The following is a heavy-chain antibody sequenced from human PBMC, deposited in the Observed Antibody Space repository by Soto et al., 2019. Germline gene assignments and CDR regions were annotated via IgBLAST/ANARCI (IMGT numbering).Heavy chain of an antibody. CDR1: GFTFSSYA. Sequence: PGGSLRLSCAASGFTFSSYAMHWVRQAPGKGLEWVAVISYDGSNKYYADSVKGRFTISRDNSKNTLYLQMNSLRAEDTAVYYCARVEAAFAYFDYWGQGTLVTVSS. V-gene: IGHV3-30-3*01. D-gene: IGHD3-3*02. CDR2: ISYDGSNK. CDR3: ARVEAAFAYFDY. J-gene: IGHJ4*02.